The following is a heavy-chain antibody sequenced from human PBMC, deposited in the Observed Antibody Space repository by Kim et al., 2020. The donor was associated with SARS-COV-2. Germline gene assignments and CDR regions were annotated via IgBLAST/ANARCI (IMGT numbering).Heavy chain of an antibody. V-gene: IGHV4-34*01. CDR2: INHSGST. CDR1: GGSFSGYY. D-gene: IGHD3-22*01. CDR3: ARVARYYYDSSGYYQLYAFDI. Sequence: SETLSLTCAVYGGSFSGYYWSWIRQPPGKGLEWIGEINHSGSTNYNPSLKSRVTISVDTSKNQFSLKLSSVTAADTAVYYCARVARYYYDSSGYYQLYAFDIWGQGTMVTVSS. J-gene: IGHJ3*02.